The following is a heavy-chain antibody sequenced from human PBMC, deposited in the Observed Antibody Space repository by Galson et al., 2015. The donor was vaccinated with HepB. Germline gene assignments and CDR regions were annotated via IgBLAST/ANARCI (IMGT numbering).Heavy chain of an antibody. CDR3: TRLPTDSSFDY. V-gene: IGHV3-73*01. D-gene: IGHD2-21*01. CDR2: ILSKANNYAT. J-gene: IGHJ4*02. Sequence: LRLSCAASGFTFSGSAIHWVRQASGKGLEWVGRILSKANNYATAYAASVKGRFTISRDDSKNTAYLQMNSPKTDDTAVYYCTRLPTDSSFDYWGQGTLVTVSS. CDR1: GFTFSGSA.